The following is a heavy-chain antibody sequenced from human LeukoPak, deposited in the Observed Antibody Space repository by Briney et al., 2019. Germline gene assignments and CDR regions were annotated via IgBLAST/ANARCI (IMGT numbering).Heavy chain of an antibody. V-gene: IGHV5-51*01. CDR1: GYSFTSYW. CDR3: ARHGGVATIWDNWFDP. Sequence: GESLKISCQGSGYSFTSYWIGWVRQMPGKGLEWMGIIYPGDSDTRYSPSFQGQVAISADKSISTAYLQWSSLKASDTAMYYCARHGGVATIWDNWFDPWGQGTLVTVSS. CDR2: IYPGDSDT. D-gene: IGHD5-12*01. J-gene: IGHJ5*02.